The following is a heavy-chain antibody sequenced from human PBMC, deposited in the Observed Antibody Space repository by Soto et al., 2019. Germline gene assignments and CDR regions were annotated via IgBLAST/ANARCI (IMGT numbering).Heavy chain of an antibody. J-gene: IGHJ4*02. V-gene: IGHV4-59*12. CDR2: IYYSGST. CDR3: ARGRVTMLRGGINN. Sequence: ASETLSLTCTVSGGSISSYYWSWIRQPPGKGLEWIGYIYYSGSTNYNPSLKSRVTISVDTSKNQFSLKLSSVTAADTAVYYCARGRVTMLRGGINNWGQGTLVTVSS. CDR1: GGSISSYY. D-gene: IGHD3-10*01.